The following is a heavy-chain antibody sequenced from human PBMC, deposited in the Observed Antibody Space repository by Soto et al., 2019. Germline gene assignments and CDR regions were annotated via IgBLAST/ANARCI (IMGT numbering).Heavy chain of an antibody. CDR1: GFTFASYH. CDR2: INPSSSHI. CDR3: VRGYCGGGGCYLRRDAFDV. Sequence: EVQLVESGGGLVMPGGSLRLSCAASGFTFASYHMSWVRQAPGKGLDWVSSINPSSSHIYYSDSVRGRFTISRDDSKNSLHLDMNSLRTEDVAICDCVRGYCGGGGCYLRRDAFDVWGQGTGVTVSS. V-gene: IGHV3-21*02. D-gene: IGHD2-15*01. J-gene: IGHJ3*01.